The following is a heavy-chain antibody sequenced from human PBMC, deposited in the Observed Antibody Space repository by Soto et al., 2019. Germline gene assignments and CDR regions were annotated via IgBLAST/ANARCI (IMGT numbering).Heavy chain of an antibody. D-gene: IGHD3-3*01. CDR3: ASHYDMWSGYLSPVDY. CDR1: GYTFSDYY. J-gene: IGHJ4*02. Sequence: QVQLVESGGDLVKPGGSLRLSCAASGYTFSDYYMSWIRQAPGKGLEWISYIDTSGTKIYYADSVKGRFTITRDSAKNSLYLKMNSLRDEDTAVYYCASHYDMWSGYLSPVDYWGQGTLVTVSS. CDR2: IDTSGTKI. V-gene: IGHV3-11*01.